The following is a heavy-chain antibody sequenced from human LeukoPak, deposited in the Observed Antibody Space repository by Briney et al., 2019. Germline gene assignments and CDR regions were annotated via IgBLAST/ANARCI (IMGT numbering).Heavy chain of an antibody. J-gene: IGHJ4*02. CDR1: GFTFSDYY. D-gene: IGHD3-10*01. V-gene: IGHV3-72*01. CDR3: ARDNIGSYDY. CDR2: TKAKVDNYVT. Sequence: PGGSLRLSCVVSGFTFSDYYMDWVRQTPGKGLEWIGRTKAKVDNYVTEHAASVKGRFTISRDESKSSLYLQMNSLKTEDTAVYYCARDNIGSYDYWGQGTRVTVSS.